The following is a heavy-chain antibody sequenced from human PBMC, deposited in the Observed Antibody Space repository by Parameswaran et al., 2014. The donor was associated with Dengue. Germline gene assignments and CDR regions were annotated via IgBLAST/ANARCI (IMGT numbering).Heavy chain of an antibody. V-gene: IGHV3-74*01. Sequence: WIRQPPGKGLVWVSRITSDGSSTSYADSVKGRFTISRDNAKNTLYLQMNSLRAEDTAVYYCARARWAGSLWDDYWGQGTLVTVSS. CDR3: ARARWAGSLWDDY. D-gene: IGHD2-15*01. J-gene: IGHJ4*02. CDR2: ITSDGSST.